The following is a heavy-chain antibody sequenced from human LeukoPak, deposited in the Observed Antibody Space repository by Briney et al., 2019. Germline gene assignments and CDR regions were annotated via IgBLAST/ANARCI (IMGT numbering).Heavy chain of an antibody. D-gene: IGHD1-7*01. CDR3: ARGLDLRYYYYYGMDV. V-gene: IGHV1-2*04. CDR2: INPNSGGT. Sequence: GASVKVSCKASGYTFTGYYMHWVRQAPGQGLEWMGWINPNSGGTNYTQKFQGWVTMTRDTSISTAYMELSRLRSDDTAVYYCARGLDLRYYYYYGMDVWGQGTTVTVSS. CDR1: GYTFTGYY. J-gene: IGHJ6*02.